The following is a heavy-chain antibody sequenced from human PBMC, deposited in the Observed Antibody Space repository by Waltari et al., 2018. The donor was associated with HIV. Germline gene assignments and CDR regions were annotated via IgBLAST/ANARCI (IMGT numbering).Heavy chain of an antibody. J-gene: IGHJ6*02. CDR3: ARDMRGREWLAQHYYYYGMDV. CDR1: Y. CDR2: INPNSGGT. V-gene: IGHV1-2*02. Sequence: YMHWVRQAPGQGLEWMGWINPNSGGTNYAQKFQGRVTMTRDTSISTAYMELSRLRSDDTAVYYCARDMRGREWLAQHYYYYGMDVWGQGTTVTVSS. D-gene: IGHD6-19*01.